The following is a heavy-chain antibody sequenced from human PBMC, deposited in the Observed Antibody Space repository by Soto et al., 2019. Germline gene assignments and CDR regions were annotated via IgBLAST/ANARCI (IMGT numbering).Heavy chain of an antibody. V-gene: IGHV1-18*01. Sequence: QVQLVQSGAEVKKPGAAVKVSCKAAGYTFTSYGISWGRPPPGQGLEWMGWISAYNGNTNYAQKLQGRVTMTTDTSTSTAYMELRSLRSDETAVYYCARVSQDIVATNFDYWGQGTLVTVSS. J-gene: IGHJ4*02. D-gene: IGHD5-12*01. CDR1: GYTFTSYG. CDR2: ISAYNGNT. CDR3: ARVSQDIVATNFDY.